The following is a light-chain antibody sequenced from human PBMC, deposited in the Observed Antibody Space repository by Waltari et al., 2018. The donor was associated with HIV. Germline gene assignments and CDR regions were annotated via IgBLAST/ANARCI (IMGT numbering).Light chain of an antibody. CDR2: GNS. CDR3: QSYDSSLSGSV. V-gene: IGLV1-40*01. Sequence: QSVLTQPPSVSGAPGQRVTISCTGSSSNIGAGYDVHWYQQLPGTTPKLLIYGNSNRPAGVPDRFSGSKSVASASLAITGLQAEDAADYYCQSYDSSLSGSVFGGGTKLTVL. CDR1: SSNIGAGYD. J-gene: IGLJ3*02.